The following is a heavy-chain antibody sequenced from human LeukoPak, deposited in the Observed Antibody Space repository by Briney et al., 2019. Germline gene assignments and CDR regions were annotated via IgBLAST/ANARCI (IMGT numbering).Heavy chain of an antibody. Sequence: GESLKISCEGSGYIFTTYWISWVRQMPGKGLEWMGRIDPSDSYTDYSPSFQGQVTISADKTISTAYLQWSSLKASDTAMYYCARLLEGVAGTWGYWGQGTLVIVS. CDR2: IDPSDSYT. J-gene: IGHJ4*02. V-gene: IGHV5-10-1*04. CDR1: GYIFTTYW. CDR3: ARLLEGVAGTWGY. D-gene: IGHD6-19*01.